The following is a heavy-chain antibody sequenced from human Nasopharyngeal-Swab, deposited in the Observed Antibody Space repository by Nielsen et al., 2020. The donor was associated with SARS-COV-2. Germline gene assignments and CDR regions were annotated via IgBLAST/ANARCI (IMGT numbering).Heavy chain of an antibody. CDR3: AKDLGPSLTPDTNLGASNYHFHGLDL. J-gene: IGHJ6*02. V-gene: IGHV3-9*01. CDR1: GFAFEDFA. Sequence: SLKISCAASGFAFEDFAMHWVRQGAEKGLEWVSGIKWNSGRTGYADSVKGRFSISRDNAKNSLYLQMNSLRPEDTAVYYCAKDLGPSLTPDTNLGASNYHFHGLDLWGQGTTVTVSS. D-gene: IGHD1-26*01. CDR2: IKWNSGRT.